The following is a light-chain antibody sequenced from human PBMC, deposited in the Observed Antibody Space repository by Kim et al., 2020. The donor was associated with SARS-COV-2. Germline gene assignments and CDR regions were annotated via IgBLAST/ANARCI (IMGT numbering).Light chain of an antibody. Sequence: ASVGDRVITTCRASQGIRNYIAWFQQRPGTAPKSLIFAASSLERGVPSRFSGNGSGTHFTLTISSLQPEDFATYFCQQYNNYPFTFGPGTKVDIK. J-gene: IGKJ3*01. CDR1: QGIRNY. CDR3: QQYNNYPFT. CDR2: AAS. V-gene: IGKV1-16*01.